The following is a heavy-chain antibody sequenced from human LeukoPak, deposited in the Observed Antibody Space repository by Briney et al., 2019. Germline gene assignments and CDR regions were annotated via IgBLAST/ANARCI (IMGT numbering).Heavy chain of an antibody. CDR3: SKARNYDFWSAIDY. J-gene: IGHJ4*02. Sequence: GASMRLSCAPSGFTFSNFAINWVRQAPGRGMEWVSGIRAVGVTTYYADSVKGRFTISRDNSKNTRYLEMDSLRAEGTALYYCSKARNYDFWSAIDYWGQGTLVTVSS. D-gene: IGHD3-3*01. V-gene: IGHV3-23*01. CDR2: IRAVGVTT. CDR1: GFTFSNFA.